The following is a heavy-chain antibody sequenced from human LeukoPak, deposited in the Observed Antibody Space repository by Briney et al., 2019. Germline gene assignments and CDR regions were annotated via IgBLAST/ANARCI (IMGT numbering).Heavy chain of an antibody. CDR1: GYTFANYD. V-gene: IGHV1-8*01. CDR2: MNPNSGNT. CDR3: VGGGTLVRGVPLLSGMDV. J-gene: IGHJ6*02. D-gene: IGHD3-10*01. Sequence: ASVKVSCKASGYTFANYDINWVRQAPGQGLEWMGWMNPNSGNTGFAQNFQGRLTMTRDTSISTAYMDLSSLRSEDTAVYFCVGGGTLVRGVPLLSGMDVWGQGTTVTVSS.